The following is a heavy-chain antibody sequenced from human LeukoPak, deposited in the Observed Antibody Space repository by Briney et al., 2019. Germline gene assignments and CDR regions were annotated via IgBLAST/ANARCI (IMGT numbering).Heavy chain of an antibody. D-gene: IGHD5-12*01. Sequence: SETLSLTCTVSGGSISSGGYYWSWIRQHPGKGLEWIGYISYSGNTYYNPSLKSRAAISADTPKNQFSLKLSSTTAADTAVYYCARAPVATPSEFDYWGQGTLVTVCS. CDR3: ARAPVATPSEFDY. CDR1: GGSISSGGYY. J-gene: IGHJ4*02. CDR2: ISYSGNT. V-gene: IGHV4-31*03.